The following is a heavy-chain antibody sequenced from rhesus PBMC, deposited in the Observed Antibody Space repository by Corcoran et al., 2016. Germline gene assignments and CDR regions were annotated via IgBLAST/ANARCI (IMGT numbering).Heavy chain of an antibody. J-gene: IGHJ1*01. CDR1: GDSVPSNSAT. CDR2: TYYSSQWYN. D-gene: IGHD6-31*01. V-gene: IGHV6-1*01. Sequence: QAQLQESGPGLVKSSQTLSLTCAISGDSVPSNSATWHWIRQSPSRGLEWLGSTYYSSQWYNDYAQSVQNRISLNPDTSKNQFSLQLNSVTPEDMAVYYCARDSSGWDAEYFEFWGQGALVTVSS. CDR3: ARDSSGWDAEYFEF.